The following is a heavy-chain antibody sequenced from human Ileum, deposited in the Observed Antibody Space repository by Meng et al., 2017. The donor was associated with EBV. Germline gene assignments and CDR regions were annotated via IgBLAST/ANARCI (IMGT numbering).Heavy chain of an antibody. CDR1: GDSVTTNSAA. Sequence: VQLQQSGPRLVKPSQPLSLTLAVSGDSVTTNSAAWNWIRQPPSRGLEWLGRTYYSSRWYNEYAVCVTVRITINAAKSKFQLSLQPNSVTPKAMDVYYWASGARLAPFDYWGQGTLVTVSS. CDR2: TYYSSRWYN. V-gene: IGHV6-1*01. J-gene: IGHJ4*02. D-gene: IGHD6-19*01. CDR3: ASGARLAPFDY.